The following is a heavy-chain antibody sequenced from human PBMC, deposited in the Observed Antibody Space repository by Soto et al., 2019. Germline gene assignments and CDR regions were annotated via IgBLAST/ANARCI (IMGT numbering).Heavy chain of an antibody. V-gene: IGHV1-2*02. CDR1: GDTHTIYF. J-gene: IGHJ4*02. D-gene: IGHD1-26*01. CDR2: INSVSGGA. CDR3: ARGGSYYAH. Sequence: QVQLVQSGAEVKQPGASVRVSCKASGDTHTIYFIHWLRQAPGQGLEWMGWINSVSGGANYAPRFRGRVAMTRDRSSATAFMELSRPRSDDTAVYYCARGGSYYAHWGQGTLVTVSS.